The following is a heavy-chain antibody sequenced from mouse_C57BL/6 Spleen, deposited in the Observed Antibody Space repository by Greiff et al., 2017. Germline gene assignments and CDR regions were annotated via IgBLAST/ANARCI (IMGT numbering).Heavy chain of an antibody. D-gene: IGHD2-3*01. V-gene: IGHV3-6*01. CDR2: ISYDGSN. CDR3: ARVGGWSWYFDV. Sequence: EVKLLESGPGLVKPSQSLSLTCSVTGYSITSGYYWNWIRQFPGNKLEWMGYISYDGSNNYNPSLKNRISITRDTSKNQFFLKLNSVTTEDTATYYCARVGGWSWYFDVWGTGTTVTVSS. CDR1: GYSITSGYY. J-gene: IGHJ1*03.